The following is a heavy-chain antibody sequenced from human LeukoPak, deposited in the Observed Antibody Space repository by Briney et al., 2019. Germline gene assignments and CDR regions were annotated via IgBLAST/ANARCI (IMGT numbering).Heavy chain of an antibody. D-gene: IGHD3-3*01. V-gene: IGHV4-4*07. J-gene: IGHJ4*02. CDR1: GGSISSYY. Sequence: SETLSLTCAVSGGSISSYYWSWIRQPAGKGLEWIGRIHSSGTTNYNPSLKSRVTISVDTSKNQFSLKVSSVTAADTAVYYCAKAILYDFWSTLPLGLVGGFDYWGQGTLVTVSS. CDR2: IHSSGTT. CDR3: AKAILYDFWSTLPLGLVGGFDY.